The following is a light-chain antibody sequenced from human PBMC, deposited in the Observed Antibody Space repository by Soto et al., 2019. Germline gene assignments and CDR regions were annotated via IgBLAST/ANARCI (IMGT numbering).Light chain of an antibody. CDR1: ETVSSY. Sequence: DIVLTQSPVTLSLSPGDRATLSCRASETVSSYLLWYQQKPGQDPRLVIYDASNRATGIPVRFSGSGSGTDYTLTITNLESEDFAVYYCQQRSNWPWTFGQGTKVDIK. V-gene: IGKV3-11*01. CDR3: QQRSNWPWT. CDR2: DAS. J-gene: IGKJ1*01.